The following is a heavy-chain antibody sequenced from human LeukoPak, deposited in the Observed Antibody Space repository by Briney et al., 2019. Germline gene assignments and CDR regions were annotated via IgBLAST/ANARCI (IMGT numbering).Heavy chain of an antibody. J-gene: IGHJ4*02. D-gene: IGHD2-2*01. CDR3: ARDRSRFYY. V-gene: IGHV3-7*01. CDR2: IKEDGNEK. Sequence: GSLRLSCAASGLTFSNYWMSWVRQAPGEGLEWVANIKEDGNEKYYVDSVKGRFTISRDNAKKSLYLQMNSQRAEDTAVYYCARDRSRFYYWGQGTPVTVSS. CDR1: GLTFSNYW.